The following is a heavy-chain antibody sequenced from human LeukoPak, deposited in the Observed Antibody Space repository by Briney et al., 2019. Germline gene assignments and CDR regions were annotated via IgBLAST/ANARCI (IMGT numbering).Heavy chain of an antibody. Sequence: ASVTVSFTASGYTFTIYYMHWVRQAPGQGLEWMGIINPSGGSTSYAQKFQGRVTMTRDTSTSTVYMELSSLRSEDTAVYYCARAHYYDSSGYDAFDIWGQGTMVTVSS. CDR3: ARAHYYDSSGYDAFDI. V-gene: IGHV1-46*01. D-gene: IGHD3-22*01. J-gene: IGHJ3*02. CDR1: GYTFTIYY. CDR2: INPSGGST.